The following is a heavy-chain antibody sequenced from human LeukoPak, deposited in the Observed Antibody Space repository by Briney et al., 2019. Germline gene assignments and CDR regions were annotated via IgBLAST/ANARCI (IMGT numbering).Heavy chain of an antibody. J-gene: IGHJ4*02. D-gene: IGHD4/OR15-4a*01. CDR2: IKSKTDGGTT. CDR3: TLTTTFDV. Sequence: SGGSLRLSCAASGFAFSHAWMSWVRQAPGKGLEWVGRIKSKTDGGTTDYAAAVKGRFTISRDDSKTTLYLQMNSLKTEDTAVYYCTLTTTFDVWGQGTLVTVSS. CDR1: GFAFSHAW. V-gene: IGHV3-15*01.